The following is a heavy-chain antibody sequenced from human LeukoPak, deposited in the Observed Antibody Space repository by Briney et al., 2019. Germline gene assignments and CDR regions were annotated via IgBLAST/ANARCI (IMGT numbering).Heavy chain of an antibody. V-gene: IGHV3-48*04. CDR2: ISSSGSTI. CDR3: ARDTCSGGSCYSGPWFDP. Sequence: PGGSLRLSCTASGFTFSNYGIHWVRQAPGKGLEWVSYISSSGSTIYYADSVKGRFTISRDNAKNTLYLQMNSLRAEDTAVYYCARDTCSGGSCYSGPWFDPWGQGTLVTVSS. D-gene: IGHD2-15*01. J-gene: IGHJ5*02. CDR1: GFTFSNYG.